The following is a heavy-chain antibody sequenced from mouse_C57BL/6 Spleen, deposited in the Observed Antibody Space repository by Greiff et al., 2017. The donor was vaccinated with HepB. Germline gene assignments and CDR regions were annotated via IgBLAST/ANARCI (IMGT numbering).Heavy chain of an antibody. V-gene: IGHV1-64*01. D-gene: IGHD1-1*01. CDR2: IHPNSGST. Sequence: QVQLQQPGAELVKPGASVKLSCKASGYTFTSYWMHWVKQRPGQGLEWIGMIHPNSGSTNYNEKFKSKATLTVDKSSSTAYMQLSSLTSEDSAVYYCARVTTVDYFDYWGQGTTLTVSS. CDR3: ARVTTVDYFDY. J-gene: IGHJ2*01. CDR1: GYTFTSYW.